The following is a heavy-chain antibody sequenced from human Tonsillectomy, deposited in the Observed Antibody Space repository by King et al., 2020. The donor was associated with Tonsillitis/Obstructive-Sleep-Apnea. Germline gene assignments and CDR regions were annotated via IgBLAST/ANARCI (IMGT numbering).Heavy chain of an antibody. J-gene: IGHJ4*02. CDR2: ISYDGSNK. D-gene: IGHD3-3*01. Sequence: VQLVESGGGVVQPGRSLRLSCAASGFTFSSYGMHWVRQAPGKGLEWVAVISYDGSNKYYADSVKGRFTISRDNSKNTLYLQMNSLRAEDTAVCYCAKETYYDFWSGYYDRYFDYWGQGTLVTVSS. V-gene: IGHV3-30*18. CDR1: GFTFSSYG. CDR3: AKETYYDFWSGYYDRYFDY.